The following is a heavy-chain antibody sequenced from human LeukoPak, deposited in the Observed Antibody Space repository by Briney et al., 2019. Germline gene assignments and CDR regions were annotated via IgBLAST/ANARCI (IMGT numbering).Heavy chain of an antibody. CDR3: ARHSRYGGSPTAYCYHYYMDV. J-gene: IGHJ6*03. V-gene: IGHV4-59*08. CDR2: LYTSGAA. CDR1: GGSISSYY. Sequence: SETLSLTCTVSGGSISSYYWSWVRESPGKGLECIGYLYTSGAANYNSSLKSRVTISLHASKNHFSLQLSSVTAADTAVYYCARHSRYGGSPTAYCYHYYMDVWGKGTTVNVSS. D-gene: IGHD4-23*01.